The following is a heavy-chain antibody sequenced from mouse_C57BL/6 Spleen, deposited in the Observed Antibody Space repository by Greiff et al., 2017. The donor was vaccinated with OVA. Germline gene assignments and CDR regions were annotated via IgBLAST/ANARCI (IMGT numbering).Heavy chain of an antibody. CDR2: IYPGSGNT. D-gene: IGHD1-2*01. CDR1: GYTFTDYY. J-gene: IGHJ3*01. Sequence: LVESGAELVRPGASVKLSCKASGYTFTDYYINWVKQRPGQGLEWIARIYPGSGNTYYNEKFKGKATLTAEKSSSTAYMQLSSLTSEDSAVYFCAREITTAPLFGYWGQGTLVTVSA. CDR3: AREITTAPLFGY. V-gene: IGHV1-76*01.